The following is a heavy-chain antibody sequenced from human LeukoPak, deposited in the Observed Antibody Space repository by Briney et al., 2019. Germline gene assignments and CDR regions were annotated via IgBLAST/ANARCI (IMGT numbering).Heavy chain of an antibody. V-gene: IGHV3-23*01. J-gene: IGHJ5*02. Sequence: GGSLRLSCAASGFTFSSYAMSWVRQAPGKGLEWVSAISGSGGSTYYADSVKGRFTISRDNSKNTLYLQMNSLRAEDTAVYHCAKEGIAAAGTFGWFDPWGQGTLVTVSS. D-gene: IGHD6-13*01. CDR3: AKEGIAAAGTFGWFDP. CDR2: ISGSGGST. CDR1: GFTFSSYA.